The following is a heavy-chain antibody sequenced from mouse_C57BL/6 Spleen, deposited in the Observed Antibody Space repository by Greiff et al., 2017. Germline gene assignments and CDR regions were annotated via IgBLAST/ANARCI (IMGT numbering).Heavy chain of an antibody. J-gene: IGHJ1*03. CDR3: ARGFTGDWYFDV. Sequence: QVQLKQPGAELVKPGASVKLSCKASGYTFTSYWMHWVKQRPGRGLEWIGRIDPNSGGTTYNEKFKSKATLTVDKPSSTAYMQLSSLKSEDSAVYYCARGFTGDWYFDVWGTGTTVTVSS. V-gene: IGHV1-72*01. CDR1: GYTFTSYW. CDR2: IDPNSGGT.